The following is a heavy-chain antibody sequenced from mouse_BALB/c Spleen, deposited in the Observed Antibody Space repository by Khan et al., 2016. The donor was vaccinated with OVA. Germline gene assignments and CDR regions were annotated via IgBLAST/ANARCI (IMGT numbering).Heavy chain of an antibody. Sequence: QMQLEESGPGLVAPSQSLSISCTVSGFSLTSYGVGWVRQPPGKGLEWLGVIWGDGSTHYHSALISRLNINKEKSKIQVLLKLNSLQTDDTATYYSALYCYGRASIAYGGQGTLGTVSA. V-gene: IGHV2-3*01. J-gene: IGHJ3*01. CDR1: GFSLTSYG. D-gene: IGHD1-1*01. CDR3: ALYCYGRASIAY. CDR2: IWGDGST.